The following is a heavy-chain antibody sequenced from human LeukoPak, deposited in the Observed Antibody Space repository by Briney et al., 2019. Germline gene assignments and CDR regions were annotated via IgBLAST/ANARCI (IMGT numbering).Heavy chain of an antibody. Sequence: SETLSLTCAVYGGSFSGYYWSWIRQPPGKGLEWIGEINHSGSTNYNPSLKSRVTISVDTSENQFSLKLSSVTAADTAVYYCASPRYYGSGSYNGWGQGTLVTVSS. CDR3: ASPRYYGSGSYNG. D-gene: IGHD3-10*01. CDR1: GGSFSGYY. V-gene: IGHV4-34*01. J-gene: IGHJ4*02. CDR2: INHSGST.